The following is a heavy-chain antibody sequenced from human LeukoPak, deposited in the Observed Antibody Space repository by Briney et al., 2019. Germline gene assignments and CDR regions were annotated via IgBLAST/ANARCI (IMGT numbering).Heavy chain of an antibody. CDR3: ARAKYSSSSYWFDP. D-gene: IGHD6-6*01. J-gene: IGHJ5*02. CDR2: IYYSGST. CDR1: GGSISSYY. Sequence: SETLSLTCTVSGGSISSYYWSWIRQPPGKGLEGIGYIYYSGSTNYNPSLKSRVTISVDTSKNQFSLKLSSVTAADTAVYYCARAKYSSSSYWFDPWGQGTLVTVSS. V-gene: IGHV4-59*01.